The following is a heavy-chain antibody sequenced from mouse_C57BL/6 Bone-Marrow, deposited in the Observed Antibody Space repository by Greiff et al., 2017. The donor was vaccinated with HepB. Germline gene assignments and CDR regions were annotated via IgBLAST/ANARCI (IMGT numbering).Heavy chain of an antibody. CDR3: ARLRPGYFDY. J-gene: IGHJ2*01. Sequence: EVQLQESGGDLVKPGGSLKLSCAASGFTFSSYGMSWVRQTPEKRLEWVATISSGGSYTYYPDSVKGRFTISRDNAKNTLYLQMSSLKSEDTAMYYCARLRPGYFDYWGQGTTLTVSS. CDR1: GFTFSSYG. CDR2: ISSGGSYT. V-gene: IGHV5-6*01.